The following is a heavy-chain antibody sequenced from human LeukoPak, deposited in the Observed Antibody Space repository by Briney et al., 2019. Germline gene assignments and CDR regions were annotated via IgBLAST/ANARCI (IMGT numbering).Heavy chain of an antibody. CDR1: GFTFHQYA. V-gene: IGHV3-9*01. J-gene: IGHJ4*02. CDR2: ISWNSGSI. Sequence: PGGSLRLSCAASGFTFHQYAIHWVRQVPGKGLEWVSGISWNSGSIGYADSVKGRFTISRDGAKNSVYLQMNSLRPEDTALYYCAKDKAPLYSGYDWDLDFWGQGTLVTVSS. CDR3: AKDKAPLYSGYDWDLDF. D-gene: IGHD5-12*01.